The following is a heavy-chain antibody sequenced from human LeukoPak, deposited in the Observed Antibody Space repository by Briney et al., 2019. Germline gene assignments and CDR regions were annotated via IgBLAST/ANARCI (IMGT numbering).Heavy chain of an antibody. V-gene: IGHV1-58*01. D-gene: IGHD3-16*01. CDR1: GFTSTNFA. J-gene: IGHJ4*02. Sequence: SVKVSCKASGFTSTNFAVQWVRQARGQRLEWIGWIIVGSGATKCAQDFQERVTITRDLSTSTLYMELRSLTSEDTAVYYCAADLSNPRMGASYLDSWGQGTLVTDSS. CDR3: AADLSNPRMGASYLDS. CDR2: IIVGSGAT.